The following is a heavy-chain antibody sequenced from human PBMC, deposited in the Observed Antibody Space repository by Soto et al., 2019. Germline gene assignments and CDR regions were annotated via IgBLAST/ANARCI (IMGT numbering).Heavy chain of an antibody. D-gene: IGHD4-4*01. CDR2: INAGNGNT. CDR3: ARAYTVTTSGWFDP. CDR1: GYTFTSYA. J-gene: IGHJ5*02. Sequence: ASVKVSCKASGYTFTSYAIHWVRQAPGQRLEWMGWINAGNGNTKYSQKFQGRVTITRDTSASTAYMELSSLRSEDTAVYYCARAYTVTTSGWFDPWGQGTLVTVS. V-gene: IGHV1-3*01.